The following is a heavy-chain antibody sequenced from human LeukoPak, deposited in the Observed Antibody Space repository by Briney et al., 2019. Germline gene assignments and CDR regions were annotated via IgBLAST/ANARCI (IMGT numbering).Heavy chain of an antibody. J-gene: IGHJ6*02. CDR1: GGSISGSTSY. CDR2: IFHRGTT. V-gene: IGHV4-39*01. D-gene: IGHD2-21*02. Sequence: SETLSLTCSVSGGSISGSTSYWGWLRQPPGEGLEWLGNIFHRGTTYHDPSLQRRVTFSVDTSKNLFSMNLTSVTVADTAVYYCARHGDRLRFAMDVWGQGTTVTVSS. CDR3: ARHGDRLRFAMDV.